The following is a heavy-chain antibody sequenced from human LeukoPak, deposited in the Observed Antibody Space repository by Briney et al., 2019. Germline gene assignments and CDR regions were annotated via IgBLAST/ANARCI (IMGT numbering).Heavy chain of an antibody. CDR2: IWYDGSNK. J-gene: IGHJ3*02. D-gene: IGHD3-9*01. Sequence: PGGSLRLSCAASGFTFSSYGMHWVRQAPGKGLEWVAVIWYDGSNKYYADSVKGRFTISRDNYKNTLYLQLNSLRAEDTAVYYCAKEGYDILTSSYKDAFDIWGQGTMVTVSS. V-gene: IGHV3-30*02. CDR1: GFTFSSYG. CDR3: AKEGYDILTSSYKDAFDI.